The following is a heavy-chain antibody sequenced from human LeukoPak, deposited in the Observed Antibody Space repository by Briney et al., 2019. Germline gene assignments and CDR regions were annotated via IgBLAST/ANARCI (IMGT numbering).Heavy chain of an antibody. CDR2: ISAYNGNT. Sequence: ASVKVSCKASGYTFTSYGISWVRQAPGQGLEWMGWISAYNGNTNYAQKLQGRVTMTTDTSTSTAYMELRSLRSDDTAVYYCARGPWDIVVVPAVANWFDPWGQGTLVTVSS. CDR3: ARGPWDIVVVPAVANWFDP. V-gene: IGHV1-18*01. D-gene: IGHD2-2*01. CDR1: GYTFTSYG. J-gene: IGHJ5*02.